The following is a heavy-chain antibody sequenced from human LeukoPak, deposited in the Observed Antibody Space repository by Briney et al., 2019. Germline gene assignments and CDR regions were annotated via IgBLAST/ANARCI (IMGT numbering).Heavy chain of an antibody. CDR1: GFTFSSYE. J-gene: IGHJ3*01. D-gene: IGHD5-18*01. CDR2: ISSSGSTI. Sequence: GGSLRLSCAASGFTFSSYEMNWVRQAPGKGLEWVSYISSSGSTIYYADSVKGRFTISRDNAKNSLYLQTNSMRAEDTAIYYCGRALYSYGRRYAFDVWGQGTMVTVSS. V-gene: IGHV3-48*03. CDR3: GRALYSYGRRYAFDV.